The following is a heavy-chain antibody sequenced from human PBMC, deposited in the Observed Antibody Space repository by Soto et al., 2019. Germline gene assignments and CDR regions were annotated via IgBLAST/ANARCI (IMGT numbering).Heavy chain of an antibody. V-gene: IGHV1-24*01. D-gene: IGHD3-3*01. Sequence: ASVKVSCNVSGYTLTELSMHWVRQAPGKGLEWMGGFDPEDGETIYAQKFQGRVTMTEDTSTDTAYMELSSLRSEDTAVYYCATVPLGFLERLPNFDYWGQGTLVTVSS. CDR1: GYTLTELS. CDR2: FDPEDGET. J-gene: IGHJ4*02. CDR3: ATVPLGFLERLPNFDY.